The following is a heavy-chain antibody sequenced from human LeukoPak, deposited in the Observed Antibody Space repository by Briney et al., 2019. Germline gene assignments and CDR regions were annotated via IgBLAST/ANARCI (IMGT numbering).Heavy chain of an antibody. V-gene: IGHV5-51*01. D-gene: IGHD2-2*01. CDR3: ARQGCSSTSCSYQTRYYFDY. Sequence: GESLKISCKGSGYSFTSYWIGWVRQMPGKGLEWMGIIYPGDSDTRYSPSFQGQVTISADKSISTAYLQWSSLKASDTAMYYCARQGCSSTSCSYQTRYYFDYWGQGTLVTVSS. CDR2: IYPGDSDT. CDR1: GYSFTSYW. J-gene: IGHJ4*02.